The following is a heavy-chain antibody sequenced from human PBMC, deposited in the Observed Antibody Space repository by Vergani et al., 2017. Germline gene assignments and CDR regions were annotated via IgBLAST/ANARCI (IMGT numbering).Heavy chain of an antibody. D-gene: IGHD2-2*01. J-gene: IGHJ4*02. CDR2: INPNSGGT. CDR1: GYSFTGYY. V-gene: IGHV1-2*06. CDR3: ARDYCGSSSCFNFDY. Sequence: QVQLVQSGAEVKKPGASVKVSCKASGYSFTGYYIHWVRQAPGQRLEWMGRINPNSGGTNYAQMFQGRVTMTGDTSISTAYMELGRLGSDDTAVFYCARDYCGSSSCFNFDYWGQGTLVTVSS.